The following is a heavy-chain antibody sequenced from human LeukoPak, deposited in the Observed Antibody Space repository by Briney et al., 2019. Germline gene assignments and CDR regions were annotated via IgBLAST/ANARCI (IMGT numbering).Heavy chain of an antibody. CDR1: GYTFTSYG. CDR2: IIPIFGTA. V-gene: IGHV1-69*13. CDR3: ARRCSGGSCYLNWFDP. Sequence: ASVKVSCKASGYTFTSYGISWVRQAPGQGLEWMGGIIPIFGTANYAQKFQGRVTITADESTSTAYMELSSLRSEDTAAYYCARRCSGGSCYLNWFDPWGQGTLVTVSS. J-gene: IGHJ5*02. D-gene: IGHD2-15*01.